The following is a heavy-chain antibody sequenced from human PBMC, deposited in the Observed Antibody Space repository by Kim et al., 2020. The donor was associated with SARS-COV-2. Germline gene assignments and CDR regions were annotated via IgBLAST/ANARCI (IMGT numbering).Heavy chain of an antibody. CDR3: AKDKGSSYSSSWYRDAFDI. J-gene: IGHJ3*02. Sequence: GGSLRLSCAASGFTFSSYAMSWVRQAPGKGLEWVSAISGSGGSTYYADSVKGRFTISRDNSKNTLYLQMNSLRAEDTAVYYCAKDKGSSYSSSWYRDAFDIWGQGTMVTVSS. V-gene: IGHV3-23*01. CDR2: ISGSGGST. D-gene: IGHD6-13*01. CDR1: GFTFSSYA.